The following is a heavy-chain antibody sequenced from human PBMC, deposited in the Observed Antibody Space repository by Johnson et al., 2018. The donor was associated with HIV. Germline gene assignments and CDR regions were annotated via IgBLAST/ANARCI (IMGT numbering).Heavy chain of an antibody. D-gene: IGHD2/OR15-2a*01. CDR3: AKRKLSENAFDI. CDR1: GFTFSSYG. J-gene: IGHJ3*02. V-gene: IGHV3-30*18. CDR2: ISYDGSNK. Sequence: QVKLVESGGGVVQPGRSLRLSCAASGFTFSSYGMHWVRQAPGKGLEWVAVISYDGSNKYYADSVKGRFTISRDNSKNTLYLQMNSLRAEDTAVYYCAKRKLSENAFDIWGQGTMVTVSS.